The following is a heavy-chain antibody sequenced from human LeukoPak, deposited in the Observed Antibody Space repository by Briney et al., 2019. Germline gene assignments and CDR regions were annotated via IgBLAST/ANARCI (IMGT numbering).Heavy chain of an antibody. CDR2: ISSTSTYI. V-gene: IGHV3-21*04. CDR3: ARVLRYCSGGNCYSGGLGYMDV. CDR1: GFTFSRYS. D-gene: IGHD2-15*01. Sequence: PGGSLRLSCAASGFTFSRYSMNWVRQAPGKGLEWVSSISSTSTYIYYADSVRGRFTISRDNAKNSLFLQMNSLRAEDTAVYYCARVLRYCSGGNCYSGGLGYMDVWGKGTTVTISS. J-gene: IGHJ6*03.